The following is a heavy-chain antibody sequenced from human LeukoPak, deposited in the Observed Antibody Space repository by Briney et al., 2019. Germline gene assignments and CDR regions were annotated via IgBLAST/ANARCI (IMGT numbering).Heavy chain of an antibody. Sequence: SVKVSCRASGVTFSSYAISWVRQAPGQGLEWMGGIIPIFGTANYAQKFQGRVTITTDESTSTAYMELSSLRSEDTAVYYCARGALWNVWGQGTLVTVSS. CDR2: IIPIFGTA. CDR3: ARGALWNV. D-gene: IGHD1-1*01. CDR1: GVTFSSYA. V-gene: IGHV1-69*05. J-gene: IGHJ4*02.